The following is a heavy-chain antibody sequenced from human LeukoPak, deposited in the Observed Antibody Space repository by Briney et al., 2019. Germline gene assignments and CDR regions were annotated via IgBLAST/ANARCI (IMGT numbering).Heavy chain of an antibody. J-gene: IGHJ3*02. CDR3: ARVSILIVPYYAFDI. Sequence: GGSLRLSCAASGFTFSSYSMNWVRQAPGKGLEWVSSISSSSSYIYYADSVKGRFTISRDNAKNSLYLQMNSLRAEDTALYYCARVSILIVPYYAFDIWGQGTMVTVSS. CDR2: ISSSSSYI. D-gene: IGHD2/OR15-2a*01. V-gene: IGHV3-21*04. CDR1: GFTFSSYS.